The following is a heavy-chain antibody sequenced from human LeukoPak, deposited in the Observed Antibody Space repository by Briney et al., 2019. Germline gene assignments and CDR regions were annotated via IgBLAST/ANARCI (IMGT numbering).Heavy chain of an antibody. J-gene: IGHJ6*03. CDR3: ARRRASYDFWSGSLRAYYMDV. CDR2: MNPNSGNT. Sequence: GASVKVSCKASGYTFTSYDINWVRQATGQGLEWMGWMNPNSGNTGYAQKFQGRVTMTRNTSISTAYVELSSLRSEDTAVYCCARRRASYDFWSGSLRAYYMDVWGKGTTVTVSS. V-gene: IGHV1-8*01. D-gene: IGHD3-3*01. CDR1: GYTFTSYD.